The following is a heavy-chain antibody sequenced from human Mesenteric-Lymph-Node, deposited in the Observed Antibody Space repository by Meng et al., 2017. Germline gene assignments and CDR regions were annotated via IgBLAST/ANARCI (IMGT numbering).Heavy chain of an antibody. CDR1: GYTFTGSY. CDR3: VRDEDISAAGKLFGDY. J-gene: IGHJ4*02. V-gene: IGHV1-2*06. D-gene: IGHD6-13*01. CDR2: IDPNSGVT. Sequence: VQCVESQGEVEKPGVSRKVSRTLSGYTFTGSYRRWVRQAPGQGLDWMGRIDPNSGVTEYAQKFQGRVTVTGDTSISTAYMELSRLRSDDTAIYYCVRDEDISAAGKLFGDYWGQGTLVTVSS.